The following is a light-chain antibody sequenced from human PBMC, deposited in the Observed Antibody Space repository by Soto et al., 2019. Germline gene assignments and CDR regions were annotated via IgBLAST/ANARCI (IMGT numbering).Light chain of an antibody. CDR1: SSDVGGYNY. CDR3: SSYTSSSTSRV. CDR2: DVS. J-gene: IGLJ1*01. V-gene: IGLV2-14*01. Sequence: QSVLTQPASVSGSPGQSITISCTGTSSDVGGYNYVSWYQQHPGKAPKLMIYDVSNRPSGVSNRFSGSKSGNTASLTISGLQAEDEADYYCSSYTSSSTSRVFGNGTKVTVL.